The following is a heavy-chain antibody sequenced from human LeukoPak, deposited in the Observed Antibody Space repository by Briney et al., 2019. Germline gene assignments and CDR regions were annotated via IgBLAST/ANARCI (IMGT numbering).Heavy chain of an antibody. CDR3: ARETNYYYDSSGANWFDP. Sequence: ASVKVSWKASGYTFTSYGISWVRQAPGQGLEWMGWISAYNGNTNYAQKLQGRVTMTTDTSTSTAYMELRSLRSDDTAVYYCARETNYYYDSSGANWFDPWGQGTLVTVSS. V-gene: IGHV1-18*01. D-gene: IGHD3-22*01. CDR1: GYTFTSYG. J-gene: IGHJ5*02. CDR2: ISAYNGNT.